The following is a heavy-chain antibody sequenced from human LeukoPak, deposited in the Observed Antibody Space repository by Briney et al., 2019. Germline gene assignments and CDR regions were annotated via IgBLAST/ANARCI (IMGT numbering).Heavy chain of an antibody. CDR2: INWNSGSI. CDR3: AKGYSSLGSNSSFDY. V-gene: IGHV3-9*01. J-gene: IGHJ4*02. CDR1: GFTFDDYA. Sequence: GRSLRLSCAAAGFTFDDYAMHWVRQAPGKGLEWVSGINWNSGSIGYADSVKGRFTISRDNAKNSLYLQMNSLRAEDSALYYCAKGYSSLGSNSSFDYWGQGTLVTVSS. D-gene: IGHD1-26*01.